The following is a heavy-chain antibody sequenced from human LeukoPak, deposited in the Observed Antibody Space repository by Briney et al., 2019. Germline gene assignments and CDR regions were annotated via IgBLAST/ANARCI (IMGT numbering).Heavy chain of an antibody. Sequence: PSQTLSLTCTVSGGFISSGGYYWSWIRQHPGKGLEWIGYIYYSGSTYYNPSLKSRVTISVDTSKNQFSLKLSSVTAADTAVYYCARDYQYCRSTSCYRLDAFDIWGQGTMVTVSA. CDR1: GGFISSGGYY. CDR3: ARDYQYCRSTSCYRLDAFDI. V-gene: IGHV4-31*03. CDR2: IYYSGST. J-gene: IGHJ3*02. D-gene: IGHD2-2*02.